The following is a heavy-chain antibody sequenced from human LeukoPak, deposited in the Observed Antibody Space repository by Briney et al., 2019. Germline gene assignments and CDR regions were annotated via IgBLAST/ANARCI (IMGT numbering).Heavy chain of an antibody. CDR2: INPFNGEA. CDR1: GYDFGDYD. D-gene: IGHD1-26*01. V-gene: IGHV1-18*01. J-gene: IGHJ3*01. CDR3: ALLIPPKRIVGTTETAFDL. Sequence: ASVKVSCKTSGYDFGDYDVSWVRQAPGRGLEWMGLINPFNGEATYAERIQGRVSMTRDTTTKTAYMDLRGLRFDDTAIYYCALLIPPKRIVGTTETAFDLWGQGTMVTVSS.